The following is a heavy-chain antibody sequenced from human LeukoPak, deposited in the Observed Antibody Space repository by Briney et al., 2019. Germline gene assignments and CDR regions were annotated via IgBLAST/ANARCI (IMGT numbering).Heavy chain of an antibody. CDR1: GYTFTSYD. V-gene: IGHV1-18*01. D-gene: IGHD3-22*01. J-gene: IGHJ4*02. CDR2: ISAFNSHT. CDR3: ARGLYDSSGYCHFDY. Sequence: ASVKVSYRASGYTFTSYDISWVRQAPGQGLEWMGWISAFNSHTKYAQKLQGRVTMTTDTSTSSAYMELRSLRSDDTAIYYCARGLYDSSGYCHFDYWGQGTLVTVSS.